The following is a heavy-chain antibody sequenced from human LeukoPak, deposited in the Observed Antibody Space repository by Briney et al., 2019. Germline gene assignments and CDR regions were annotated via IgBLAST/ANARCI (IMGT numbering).Heavy chain of an antibody. D-gene: IGHD3-22*01. CDR1: GGSFSGYY. Sequence: SSETLSLTCAVSGGSFSGYYWTWIRQPPGKGLEWIGEINHSGNANYNPSLKSRVTISLDMSENHFSLKLTSVTAADTAVYYCARALSAPAYYYDSSGYYSENDYWGQGTLVTVSS. CDR3: ARALSAPAYYYDSSGYYSENDY. J-gene: IGHJ4*02. CDR2: INHSGNA. V-gene: IGHV4-34*01.